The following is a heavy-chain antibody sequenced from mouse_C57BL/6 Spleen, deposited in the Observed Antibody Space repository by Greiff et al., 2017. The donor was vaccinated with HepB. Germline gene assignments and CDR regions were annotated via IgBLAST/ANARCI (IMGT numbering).Heavy chain of an antibody. CDR2: IHPNSGST. Sequence: QVQLQQPGAELVKPGASVKLSCKASGYTFTSYWMHWVKQRPGQGLEWIGMIHPNSGSTNYNEKFKSKATLTVDKSSSTAYMQLSSLTSEDSAVYYCARSITTVVATVWYFDVWGTGTTVTVSS. CDR1: GYTFTSYW. J-gene: IGHJ1*03. D-gene: IGHD1-1*01. V-gene: IGHV1-64*01. CDR3: ARSITTVVATVWYFDV.